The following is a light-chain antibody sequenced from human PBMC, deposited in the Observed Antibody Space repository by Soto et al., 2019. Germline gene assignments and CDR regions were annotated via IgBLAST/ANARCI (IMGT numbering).Light chain of an antibody. V-gene: IGKV3-20*01. CDR1: QSFSSN. CDR2: DAS. Sequence: EIVMTQSPATLSVSPGERATLSCRASQSFSSNLAWYQQKPGQAPRLLIHDASSRATGIPDRFSGSGSGTDFTLTISRLEPEDFAVYYCQQYGGSPRTFGQGTKVDIK. CDR3: QQYGGSPRT. J-gene: IGKJ1*01.